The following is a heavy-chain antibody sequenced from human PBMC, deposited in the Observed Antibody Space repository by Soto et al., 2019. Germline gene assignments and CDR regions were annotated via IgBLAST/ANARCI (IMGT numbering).Heavy chain of an antibody. Sequence: QVQLQESGPGLVRPSETLSLTCSVSGGSVRSGRYYWGWIRQPPGKGLEWIGYVYYSGSTNYNPYLKSRATISIDTFNDQFSLKLTSVTAADTAVYYCVRGPGLEPHYYYGMDVWGQGTTVTVSS. CDR1: GGSVRSGRYY. CDR3: VRGPGLEPHYYYGMDV. V-gene: IGHV4-61*01. D-gene: IGHD1-1*01. J-gene: IGHJ6*02. CDR2: VYYSGST.